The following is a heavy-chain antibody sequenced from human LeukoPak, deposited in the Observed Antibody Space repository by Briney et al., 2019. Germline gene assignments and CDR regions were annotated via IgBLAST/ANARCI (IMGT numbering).Heavy chain of an antibody. CDR2: IYYSGST. Sequence: SETLSLTCTVSGGSISSGGYYWSWIRQHPGKGLEWIGYIYYSGSTYYNPSLKSRVTISVDTSKNQFSLKLSSVTAADTAAYYCARELYSGRNFDYWGQGTLVTVSS. CDR1: GGSISSGGYY. J-gene: IGHJ4*02. V-gene: IGHV4-31*03. D-gene: IGHD1-26*01. CDR3: ARELYSGRNFDY.